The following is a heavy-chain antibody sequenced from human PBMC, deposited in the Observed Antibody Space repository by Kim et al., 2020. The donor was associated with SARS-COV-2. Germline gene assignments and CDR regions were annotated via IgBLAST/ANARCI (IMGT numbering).Heavy chain of an antibody. D-gene: IGHD1-26*01. V-gene: IGHV4-34*01. CDR3: ARGQGVWGSYYGY. J-gene: IGHJ4*02. Sequence: YNPSLKSRVTISVDTSKNQFSLKLSSVTAADTAVYYCARGQGVWGSYYGYWGQGTLVTVSS.